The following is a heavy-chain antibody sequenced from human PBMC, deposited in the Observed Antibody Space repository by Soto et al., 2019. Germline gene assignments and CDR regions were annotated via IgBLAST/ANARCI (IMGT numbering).Heavy chain of an antibody. CDR2: IYHSGST. CDR3: ARGLGRLRLGELSLLSPYGMDV. Sequence: PPETLSLTCAVSGYSISSGYYWGWIRQPPGKGLEWIGSIYHSGSTYYNPSLKSRVTVSVDTSKNQFSLKLSSVTAADTAVYYCARGLGRLRLGELSLLSPYGMDVWGQGTTVTVSS. D-gene: IGHD3-16*02. J-gene: IGHJ6*02. CDR1: GYSISSGYY. V-gene: IGHV4-38-2*01.